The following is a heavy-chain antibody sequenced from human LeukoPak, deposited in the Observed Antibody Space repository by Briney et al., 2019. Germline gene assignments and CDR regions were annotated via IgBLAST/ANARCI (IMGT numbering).Heavy chain of an antibody. CDR3: ARGPTGNWFDP. D-gene: IGHD4-17*01. J-gene: IGHJ5*02. V-gene: IGHV4-59*01. Sequence: NPSETLSLTCTVSGGSISSYHWSWIRQPPGKGLEWIGYMYYSVTTNYNPSLKSRVTISGDTSKNQFSLNLTSVTAADTAVYCCARGPTGNWFDPWGQGTLVTVSS. CDR1: GGSISSYH. CDR2: MYYSVTT.